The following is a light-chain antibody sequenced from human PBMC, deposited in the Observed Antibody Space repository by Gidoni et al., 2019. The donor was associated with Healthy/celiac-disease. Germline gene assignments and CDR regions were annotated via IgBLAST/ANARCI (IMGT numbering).Light chain of an antibody. J-gene: IGKJ1*01. CDR1: QSLLHSNGYNY. CDR3: MQARQTPRT. V-gene: IGKV2-28*01. Sequence: DIVRTQSPLSLPVTPGEPASISCRSSQSLLHSNGYNYLDWYLQKPGQSPQLLIYLGSNRASGVPARFSGSGSGTDFTLKISRVEAEDVGVYYCMQARQTPRTFGQGTKVEIK. CDR2: LGS.